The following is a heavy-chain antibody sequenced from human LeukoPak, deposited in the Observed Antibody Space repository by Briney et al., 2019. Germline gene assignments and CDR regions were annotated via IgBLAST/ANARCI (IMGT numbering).Heavy chain of an antibody. CDR2: IYTSGST. V-gene: IGHV4-4*07. Sequence: SETLSLTCTVSGGSISSYYWSWIRQPAGKGLEWIGCIYTSGSTNYNPSLKSRVTMSVDTSKNQFSLKLSSVTAADTAVYYCARDFSEGWLVRHYYYYYYMDVWGKGTTVTVSS. D-gene: IGHD6-19*01. CDR3: ARDFSEGWLVRHYYYYYYMDV. J-gene: IGHJ6*03. CDR1: GGSISSYY.